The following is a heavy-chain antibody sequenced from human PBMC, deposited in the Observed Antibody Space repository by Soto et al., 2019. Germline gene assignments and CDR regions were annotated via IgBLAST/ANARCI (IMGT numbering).Heavy chain of an antibody. V-gene: IGHV3-53*04. CDR2: IYSGGST. Sequence: EVQLVESGGGLVQPGGSLRLSCAASGFTVSSNYMSWVRQAPGKGLEWVSVIYSGGSTYYADSVKGRFTISRHNSKTTLYLQMNSLRAEDTAVYYCARDHYDSSGYYYKGGDYYYYGMDVWGQGTTVTVSS. CDR3: ARDHYDSSGYYYKGGDYYYYGMDV. CDR1: GFTVSSNY. J-gene: IGHJ6*02. D-gene: IGHD3-22*01.